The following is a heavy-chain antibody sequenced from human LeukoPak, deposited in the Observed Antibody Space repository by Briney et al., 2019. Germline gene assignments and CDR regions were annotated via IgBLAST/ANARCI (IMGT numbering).Heavy chain of an antibody. V-gene: IGHV3-33*06. Sequence: PGRSLRLSCAASGFTFSSYGMHRVRQAPGKGLEWVAVIWYDGSNKYYADSVKGRFTISRDNSKNTLYLQMNSLRAEDTAVYYCAKDHGGSGWPWGQGTLVTVSS. D-gene: IGHD6-19*01. CDR1: GFTFSSYG. CDR3: AKDHGGSGWP. J-gene: IGHJ5*02. CDR2: IWYDGSNK.